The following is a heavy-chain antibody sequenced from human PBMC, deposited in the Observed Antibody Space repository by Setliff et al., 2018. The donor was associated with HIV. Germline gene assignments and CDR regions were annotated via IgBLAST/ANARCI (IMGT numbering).Heavy chain of an antibody. J-gene: IGHJ5*02. D-gene: IGHD3-9*01. Sequence: SVKVSCKASGGTVSSYAINWVRQAPGQGLEWMGGIIPIFGPANYAQKFQDRVTITTDESTSTAYMELSSLKSEDTAVYYCARGFEVESSGWFDPWGQGTLVTV. CDR1: GGTVSSYA. V-gene: IGHV1-69*05. CDR2: IIPIFGPA. CDR3: ARGFEVESSGWFDP.